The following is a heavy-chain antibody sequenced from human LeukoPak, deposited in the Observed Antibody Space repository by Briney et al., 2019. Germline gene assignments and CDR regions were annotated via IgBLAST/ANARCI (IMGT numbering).Heavy chain of an antibody. CDR2: ISSSSSYI. V-gene: IGHV3-21*01. Sequence: GGSLRLSCAASGFTFSSYSMNWVRQAPGKGLEWVSSISSSSSYIYYADSVKGRFTISRDNAKNSLYLQMNSLRAEDTAVYYCARDRFDILTGSDAFDIWGQGTMVTVSS. CDR1: GFTFSSYS. CDR3: ARDRFDILTGSDAFDI. J-gene: IGHJ3*02. D-gene: IGHD3-9*01.